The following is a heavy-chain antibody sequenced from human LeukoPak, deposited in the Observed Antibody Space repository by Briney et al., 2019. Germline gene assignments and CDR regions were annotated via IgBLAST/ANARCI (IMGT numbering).Heavy chain of an antibody. D-gene: IGHD3-3*01. CDR3: AREIGAGEWLLSDYYYYMDV. V-gene: IGHV1-18*01. CDR1: GYTFTSYG. J-gene: IGHJ6*03. Sequence: ASVKVSCKASGYTFTSYGISWVRQAPGQGLEWMGWISAYNGNTNYAQKLQGRVTMTTDTSTSTAYMELRSLRSDDTAVYYCAREIGAGEWLLSDYYYYMDVWGKGTTVTVSS. CDR2: ISAYNGNT.